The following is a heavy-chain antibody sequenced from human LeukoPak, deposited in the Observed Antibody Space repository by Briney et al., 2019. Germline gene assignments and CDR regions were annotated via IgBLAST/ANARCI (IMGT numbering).Heavy chain of an antibody. J-gene: IGHJ4*02. CDR3: ARDSSSWELRL. V-gene: IGHV1-8*01. D-gene: IGHD6-13*01. CDR1: GYTFTSYD. Sequence: ASVKVSCKASGYTFTSYDINWVRQATGQGLEWMGWMNPNSGNTGYAQQFQGRVTMTRNTSISTAYMELSSLRSEDTAVYYCARDSSSWELRLWGQGTLVTVSS. CDR2: MNPNSGNT.